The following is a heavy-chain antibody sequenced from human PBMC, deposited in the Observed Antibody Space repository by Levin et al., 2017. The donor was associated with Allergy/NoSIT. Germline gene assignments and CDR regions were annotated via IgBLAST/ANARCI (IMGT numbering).Heavy chain of an antibody. D-gene: IGHD2-21*01. CDR3: ATIATLAY. J-gene: IGHJ4*02. CDR1: GGSISSSRNF. Sequence: GSLRLSCTVSGGSISSSRNFWGWIRQPPGKGLEWIGSVYYSGSTYYNPSLKSRVTISVDTSKNQLSLNLSSVTAADTAVYYCATIATLAYWGQGTLVTVSS. CDR2: VYYSGST. V-gene: IGHV4-39*01.